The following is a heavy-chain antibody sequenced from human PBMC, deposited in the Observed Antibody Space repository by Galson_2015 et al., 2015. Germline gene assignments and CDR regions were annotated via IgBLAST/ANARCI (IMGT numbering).Heavy chain of an antibody. CDR1: GFTFSDYY. V-gene: IGHV3-11*06. Sequence: SLRLSCAASGFTFSDYYMSWIRQAPGKGLEWVSYISSSSSYTDYADSVKGRFTISRDNAKNSLYLQMNSLRAEDTAVYYCVRDLHRTYYYDSSGYYLVDYWGQGTLVTVSS. D-gene: IGHD3-22*01. CDR3: VRDLHRTYYYDSSGYYLVDY. CDR2: ISSSSSYT. J-gene: IGHJ4*02.